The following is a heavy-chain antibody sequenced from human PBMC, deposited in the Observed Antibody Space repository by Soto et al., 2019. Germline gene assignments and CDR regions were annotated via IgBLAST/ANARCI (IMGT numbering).Heavy chain of an antibody. CDR3: AREGLTGYFDY. V-gene: IGHV1-24*01. CDR2: FDPGDGST. Sequence: ASVKVSCKVSGYTLTELSMHWVRQAPGKGLEWMGIFDPGDGSTSYAQKFQGRVTMTRDTSTSTVYMELSSLRSEDTAVYYCAREGLTGYFDYWGQGTLVTVSS. J-gene: IGHJ4*02. D-gene: IGHD3-16*01. CDR1: GYTLTELS.